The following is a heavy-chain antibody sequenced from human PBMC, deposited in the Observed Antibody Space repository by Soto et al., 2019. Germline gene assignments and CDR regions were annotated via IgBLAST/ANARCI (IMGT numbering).Heavy chain of an antibody. V-gene: IGHV3-53*01. D-gene: IGHD6-13*01. CDR2: ILAGGST. CDR1: GCSVTNQY. CDR3: ARGTWGISWPNFFDY. J-gene: IGHJ4*02. Sequence: GGPLRLSYTAPGCSVTNQYMSWVRQAPGKGLEWVSLILAGGSTSYADSVKGRFTVSRDNSNNTLFLHLNSLRVEDTAVYYCARGTWGISWPNFFDYWGQGVLVTVSS.